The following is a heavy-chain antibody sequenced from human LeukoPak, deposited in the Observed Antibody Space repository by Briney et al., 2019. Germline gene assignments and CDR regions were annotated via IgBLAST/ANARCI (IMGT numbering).Heavy chain of an antibody. Sequence: GGSLRLSCAASRFTFSDYYMSWIRQAPGKGLQWVSYIAGSGSHTNYADSVKGRFTISRDNAKNPLYLQMNSVRAEDTAVYYCAREHYRDILRHIAYWGQGTPVTVSS. CDR1: RFTFSDYY. J-gene: IGHJ4*02. V-gene: IGHV3-11*05. CDR2: IAGSGSHT. CDR3: AREHYRDILRHIAY. D-gene: IGHD3-9*01.